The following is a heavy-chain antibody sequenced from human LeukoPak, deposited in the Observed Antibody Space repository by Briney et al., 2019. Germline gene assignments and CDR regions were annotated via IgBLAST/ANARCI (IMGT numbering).Heavy chain of an antibody. V-gene: IGHV4-61*02. Sequence: SETLSLTCTVSGGSISSGSYYWSWIRQPAGKGLEWIGRIYTSGSTNYNPSLKSRVTISVDTSKNQCSLKLSSVTAADTAVYYCAREDGDLSYFDYWGQGTLVTVSS. J-gene: IGHJ4*02. CDR1: GGSISSGSYY. CDR2: IYTSGST. D-gene: IGHD4-17*01. CDR3: AREDGDLSYFDY.